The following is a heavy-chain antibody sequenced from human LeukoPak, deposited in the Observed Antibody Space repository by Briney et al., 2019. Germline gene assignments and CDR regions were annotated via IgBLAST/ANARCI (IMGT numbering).Heavy chain of an antibody. CDR3: ARVWLGESALNL. J-gene: IGHJ4*02. D-gene: IGHD3-10*01. V-gene: IGHV3-30*04. CDR1: GFTFSSYA. Sequence: GGSLRLSCAASGFTFSSYAMHWVRQAPGKRLEWVAVISYDGSNKYYADSVKGRFTISRDNSKNTLYLQMNSLRAEDTAVYYCARVWLGESALNLWGQGTLVTVSS. CDR2: ISYDGSNK.